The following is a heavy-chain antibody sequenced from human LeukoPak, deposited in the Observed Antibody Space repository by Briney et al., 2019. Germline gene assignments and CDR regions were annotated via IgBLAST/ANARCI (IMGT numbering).Heavy chain of an antibody. D-gene: IGHD1-26*01. CDR1: QFTFTIYA. CDR2: ISVSGVST. Sequence: GGSLRLSCAASQFTFTIYAMGWVRQAPGKGLEWVSIISVSGVSTYYADSVKGRFTISRDDSKSTLFMQMNFLRAEDTAVYYCARSAGGGSYWAFDYWGQGTLVTVSS. CDR3: ARSAGGGSYWAFDY. J-gene: IGHJ4*02. V-gene: IGHV3-23*01.